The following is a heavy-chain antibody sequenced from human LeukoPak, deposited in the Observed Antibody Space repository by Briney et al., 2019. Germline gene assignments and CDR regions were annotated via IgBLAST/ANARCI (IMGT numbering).Heavy chain of an antibody. CDR1: GHSFTSYY. CDR3: ARIEGSASTWYD. D-gene: IGHD6-13*01. Sequence: ASVKVSCKTSGHSFTSYYMHWVRQAPGQGLEWTGYINPNSGVTKYAQKFQGRVTLTRDTSITTAYMELASLTSDDTAVYYCARIEGSASTWYDWGQGTLVTVSS. CDR2: INPNSGVT. J-gene: IGHJ4*02. V-gene: IGHV1-2*02.